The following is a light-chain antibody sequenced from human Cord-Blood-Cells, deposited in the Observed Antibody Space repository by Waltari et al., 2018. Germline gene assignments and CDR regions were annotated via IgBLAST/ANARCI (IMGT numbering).Light chain of an antibody. Sequence: QSALTQPPSASGSPGQSVTIPCTGTSSDVGGYNYVSWYQQHPDKAPKRMIYEVSKRPAGVPDLFSGSKSGNTASLTGSGRQAEDEAYYHCSSYAGSNNFEVCGTGTKVTVL. CDR2: EVS. V-gene: IGLV2-8*01. J-gene: IGLJ1*01. CDR3: SSYAGSNNFEV. CDR1: SSDVGGYNY.